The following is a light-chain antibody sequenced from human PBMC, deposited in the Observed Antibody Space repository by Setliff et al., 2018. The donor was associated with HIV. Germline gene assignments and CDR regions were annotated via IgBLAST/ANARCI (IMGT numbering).Light chain of an antibody. CDR1: SSDVGGYKY. CDR2: DVS. CDR3: CSYAGSYVV. J-gene: IGLJ2*01. Sequence: QSALTQPRSVSGSPGQSVTISCTGTSSDVGGYKYVSWYQQHPGTAPKLMIYDVSKRPSGVPDRFSGSKSGNTASLTSSGLQAEDEADYYCCSYAGSYVVFGGGTKATV. V-gene: IGLV2-11*01.